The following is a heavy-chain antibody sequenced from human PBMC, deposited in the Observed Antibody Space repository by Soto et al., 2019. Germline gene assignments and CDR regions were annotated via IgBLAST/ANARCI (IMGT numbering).Heavy chain of an antibody. Sequence: GGSLRLSCAASGVTFSSYAMNWVRQVPGKGLECVSAISGGGGDTSYADAEKGRFTVSRDHNTKTLDLHMNSLRAENTAVYYCAKDPLKYDILKEYDYYFDTWGQGTLVTVSS. CDR2: ISGGGGDT. CDR3: AKDPLKYDILKEYDYYFDT. V-gene: IGHV3-23*01. J-gene: IGHJ5*02. D-gene: IGHD3-9*01. CDR1: GVTFSSYA.